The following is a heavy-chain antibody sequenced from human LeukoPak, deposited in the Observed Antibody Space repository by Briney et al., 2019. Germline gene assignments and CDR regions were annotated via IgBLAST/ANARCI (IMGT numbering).Heavy chain of an antibody. J-gene: IGHJ4*02. CDR1: GGSISSSY. Sequence: SETLSLTCTVSGGSISSSYWSWIRQPPGKGLEWIGYVYYSGNTNYNPSLKSRVTISIDTSKNQFSLRLNSVTAADTAVYYCARRASNYGSGYFDYWGQGTLVTVSS. D-gene: IGHD3-10*01. CDR2: VYYSGNT. CDR3: ARRASNYGSGYFDY. V-gene: IGHV4-59*08.